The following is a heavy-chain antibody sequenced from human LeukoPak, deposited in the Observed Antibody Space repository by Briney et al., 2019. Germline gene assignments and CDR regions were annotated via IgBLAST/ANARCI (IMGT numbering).Heavy chain of an antibody. J-gene: IGHJ6*02. D-gene: IGHD2-8*01. V-gene: IGHV1-2*04. CDR1: GGTFSSYA. CDR3: ARGARILYPGSHYYYGMDV. Sequence: ASVKVSCKASGGTFSSYAISWVRQAPGQGLEWMGWINPNSGGTNYAQKFQGWVTMTRDTSISTAYMELSRLRSDDTAVYYCARGARILYPGSHYYYGMDVWGQGTTVTVSS. CDR2: INPNSGGT.